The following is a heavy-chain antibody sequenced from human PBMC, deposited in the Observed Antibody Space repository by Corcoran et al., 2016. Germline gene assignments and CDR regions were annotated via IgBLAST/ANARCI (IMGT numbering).Heavy chain of an antibody. CDR3: ARDYSSSSLDYYYGMDV. V-gene: IGHV3-33*01. CDR1: GFTFSIYG. D-gene: IGHD6-6*01. CDR2: IWYDGSNK. J-gene: IGHJ6*02. Sequence: QVQLVESGGGVVQPGRSLRLSCAASGFTFSIYGMHWVRQAPGKGLEWVAVIWYDGSNKYYADSVKGRFTISRDNSKNTLYLQMNSLRAEETAVYYCARDYSSSSLDYYYGMDVWGQGTTVTGSS.